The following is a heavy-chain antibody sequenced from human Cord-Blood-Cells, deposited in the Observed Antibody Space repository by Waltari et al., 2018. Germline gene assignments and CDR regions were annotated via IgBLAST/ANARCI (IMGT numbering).Heavy chain of an antibody. V-gene: IGHV1-8*01. Sequence: QVQLVQSGAEVKKPGASVMVSCKASGYTFTSYDINWVRQATGQGLEWMGWMNPNGGNTVYAQKFQGRVTITRSTSISTAYLELSSLRSEDTAVYYCARVGCSSTSCYVAFDPWGQGTLVTVSS. D-gene: IGHD2-2*01. CDR1: GYTFTSYD. CDR3: ARVGCSSTSCYVAFDP. J-gene: IGHJ5*02. CDR2: MNPNGGNT.